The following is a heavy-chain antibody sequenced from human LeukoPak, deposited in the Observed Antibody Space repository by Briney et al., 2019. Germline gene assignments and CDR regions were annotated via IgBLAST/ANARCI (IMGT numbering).Heavy chain of an antibody. D-gene: IGHD5-24*01. V-gene: IGHV3-9*01. CDR3: ARETPRRGETRDGYR. J-gene: IGHJ4*02. Sequence: GGSLRLYCAASGFTFDDYAMHWVRQAPGKGLEWVSGISWNSGSIGYADSVKGRFTISRDNAKNSLYLQMNSLRAEDTAVYYCARETPRRGETRDGYRWGQGTLVTVSS. CDR2: ISWNSGSI. CDR1: GFTFDDYA.